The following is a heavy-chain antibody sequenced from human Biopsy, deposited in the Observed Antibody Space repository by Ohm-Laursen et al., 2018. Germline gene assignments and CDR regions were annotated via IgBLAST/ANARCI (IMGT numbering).Heavy chain of an antibody. J-gene: IGHJ4*02. Sequence: SSVKVSCKASGGTFSNYAISWVRQAPGEGLEWVGGIIAVSGLVNYAPKFQGRVSITADKSTTTAYMELSNLKSEDTAVYYCATPFQYYDSWGGYPPFDHWGQGTLVTVSS. CDR1: GGTFSNYA. V-gene: IGHV1-69*17. D-gene: IGHD3-3*01. CDR2: IIAVSGLV. CDR3: ATPFQYYDSWGGYPPFDH.